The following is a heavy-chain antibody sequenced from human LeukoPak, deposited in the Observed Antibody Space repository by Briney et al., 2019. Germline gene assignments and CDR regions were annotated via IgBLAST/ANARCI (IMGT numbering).Heavy chain of an antibody. CDR2: IYYSGST. D-gene: IGHD2-2*01. J-gene: IGHJ6*03. V-gene: IGHV4-59*12. Sequence: SETLSLTCTVSGGSITSYYWSWIRQPPGKGLEWIGYIYYSGSTNYNPSLKSRVTISVDTSKNQFSLKLSSVTAADTAVYYCARGPEYCSSTSCYFVPYYYYYMDVWGKGTTVTVSS. CDR1: GGSITSYY. CDR3: ARGPEYCSSTSCYFVPYYYYYMDV.